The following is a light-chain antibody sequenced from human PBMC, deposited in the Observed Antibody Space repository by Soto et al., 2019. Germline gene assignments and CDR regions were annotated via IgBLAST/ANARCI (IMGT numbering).Light chain of an antibody. Sequence: QSALTQPASVSGSPGQSITISCTGTSSDVGGYNYVSWYLQHPGKAPKLLIYEVSNRPSGVFNRFSGSKSGNTASLTISGLQAEDEADYYCTSYTSSSTWVFGGGTKLTVL. CDR1: SSDVGGYNY. CDR2: EVS. CDR3: TSYTSSSTWV. J-gene: IGLJ3*02. V-gene: IGLV2-14*01.